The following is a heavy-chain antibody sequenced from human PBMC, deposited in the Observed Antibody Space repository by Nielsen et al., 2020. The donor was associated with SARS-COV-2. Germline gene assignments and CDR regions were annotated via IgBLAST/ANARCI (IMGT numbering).Heavy chain of an antibody. J-gene: IGHJ4*02. CDR1: GFTFSRFG. CDR2: ISYDGSGQ. Sequence: GESLKISCAASGFTFSRFGMHWVRQTPGRGLEWVAYISYDGSGQYYEDSLKGRFTISRDNSKNILYLQMNNLRAEDTAVYYCVKDGAYYGVRGVVHFGYGGRGNLVTVSS. V-gene: IGHV3-30*18. CDR3: VKDGAYYGVRGVVHFGY. D-gene: IGHD3-10*01.